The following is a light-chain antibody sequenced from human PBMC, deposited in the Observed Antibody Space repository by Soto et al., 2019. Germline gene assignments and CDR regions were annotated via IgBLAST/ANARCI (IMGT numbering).Light chain of an antibody. V-gene: IGKV3-20*01. J-gene: IGKJ1*01. CDR3: QQYGSLPKT. Sequence: EIVLTQSPGTVSLSPGERATLSFMASQSVSNNYLAWYQQKSGQAPRLLIYGAFSRANGIPVRFSGSASGTDFTLIISRLEPEDVAVYYCQQYGSLPKTFGQGTKVDIK. CDR1: QSVSNNY. CDR2: GAF.